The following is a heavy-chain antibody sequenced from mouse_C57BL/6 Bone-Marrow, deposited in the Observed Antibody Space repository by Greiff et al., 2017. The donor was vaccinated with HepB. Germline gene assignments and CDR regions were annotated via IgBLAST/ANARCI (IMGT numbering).Heavy chain of an antibody. Sequence: VQLVESGPGLVAPSQSLSITCTVSGFSLTSYAISWVRQPPGKGLEWLGVIWTGGGTNYNSALKSRLSISKDNSKSQVFLKMNSLQTDDTARYYCARNYSGYYGKENWYFDVWGTGTTVTVSS. D-gene: IGHD2-1*01. CDR3: ARNYSGYYGKENWYFDV. J-gene: IGHJ1*03. CDR2: IWTGGGT. V-gene: IGHV2-9-1*01. CDR1: GFSLTSYA.